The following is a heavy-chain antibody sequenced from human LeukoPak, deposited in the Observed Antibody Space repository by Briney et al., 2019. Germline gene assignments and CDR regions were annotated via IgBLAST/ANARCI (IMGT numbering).Heavy chain of an antibody. D-gene: IGHD1-26*01. Sequence: GGSLRLSCAASGFTFSTYWMDWVRQAPGKGLVWVSRIDTDGSNTIYADSVKGRFTISRDNAKNTLYLQMNSLRAEDTAIYYCARDQSTVGPTTADYWGQGTLVTVSS. J-gene: IGHJ4*02. CDR3: ARDQSTVGPTTADY. V-gene: IGHV3-74*01. CDR2: IDTDGSNT. CDR1: GFTFSTYW.